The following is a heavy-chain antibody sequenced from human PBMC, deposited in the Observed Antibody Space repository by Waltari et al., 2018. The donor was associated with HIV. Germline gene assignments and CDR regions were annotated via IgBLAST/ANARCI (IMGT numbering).Heavy chain of an antibody. CDR2: IKSKRDGGAT. V-gene: IGHV3-15*01. J-gene: IGHJ3*02. Sequence: EVQVVESGGGLAKPGGFLRVSCARFKGIFDNVCMTWVRQAPGKGLQWVGRIKSKRDGGATDYAASVKGRFVISRDDSQNTLYLQMNSLKIEDTAMYYCTTGGYPTEAFDIWGQGTMVTVSS. CDR1: KGIFDNVC. D-gene: IGHD6-25*01. CDR3: TTGGYPTEAFDI.